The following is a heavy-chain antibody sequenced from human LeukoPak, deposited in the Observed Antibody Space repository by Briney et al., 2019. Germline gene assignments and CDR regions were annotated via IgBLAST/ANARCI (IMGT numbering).Heavy chain of an antibody. CDR3: ARHTFGFDP. J-gene: IGHJ5*02. CDR2: IYHTGRT. D-gene: IGHD2-2*02. V-gene: IGHV4-38-2*02. Sequence: PSETLSLSCSVSGFSISSGFYWGWIRQPPGKGLEWIGSIYHTGRTYYNPSLKSRVTISVDTSKKEFSLRLSPISAADTAVYYCARHTFGFDPWGQGTLVTVSS. CDR1: GFSISSGFY.